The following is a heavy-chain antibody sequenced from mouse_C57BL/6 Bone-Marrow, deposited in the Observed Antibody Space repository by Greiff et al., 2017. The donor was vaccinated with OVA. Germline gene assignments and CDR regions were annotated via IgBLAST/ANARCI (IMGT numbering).Heavy chain of an antibody. D-gene: IGHD2-1*01. CDR2: IDPSDSET. CDR3: ARGIYYGNPLDY. CDR1: GYTFTSYW. J-gene: IGHJ2*01. V-gene: IGHV1-52*01. Sequence: QVQLQQPGAELVRPGSSVKLSCKASGYTFTSYWMHWVKQRPIQGLEWIGNIDPSDSETHYNQKFKDKATLTVDTSSSTAYMQLSSLTSEDSAVYYWARGIYYGNPLDYWGQGTTLTVSS.